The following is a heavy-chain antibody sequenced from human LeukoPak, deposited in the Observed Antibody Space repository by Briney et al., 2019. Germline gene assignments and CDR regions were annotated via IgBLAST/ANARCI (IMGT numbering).Heavy chain of an antibody. CDR1: GFTFSSYS. Sequence: GGFLRLSCAASGFTFSSYSMNWVRQAPGKGLEWVSYISSSSSTIYYADSVKGRFTISRDNAKNSLYLQMNSLRAEDTAVYYCAKRGSHNSGWYEDYWGQGTLVTVSS. CDR2: ISSSSSTI. V-gene: IGHV3-48*01. D-gene: IGHD6-19*01. J-gene: IGHJ4*02. CDR3: AKRGSHNSGWYEDY.